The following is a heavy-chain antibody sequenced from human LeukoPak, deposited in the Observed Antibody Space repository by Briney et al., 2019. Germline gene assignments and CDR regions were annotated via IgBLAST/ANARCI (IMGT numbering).Heavy chain of an antibody. D-gene: IGHD3-16*01. CDR2: IYHSGST. V-gene: IGHV4-30-2*01. J-gene: IGHJ5*02. CDR3: AKDGSGAYFHTWFDP. Sequence: SETLSLTCAVSGGSISSGSYSWSWIRQPPGKGLEWIGYIYHSGSTYYNPSLKSRVTISLDRSKNQFSLKLSSVTAADTAVYYCAKDGSGAYFHTWFDPWGQGTLVTVSS. CDR1: GGSISSGSYS.